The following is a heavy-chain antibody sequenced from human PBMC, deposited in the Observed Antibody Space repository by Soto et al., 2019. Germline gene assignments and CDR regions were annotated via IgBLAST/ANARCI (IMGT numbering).Heavy chain of an antibody. Sequence: ASVKVSCKASGYTFTSYGISWLRQAPGQGLEWMGWISAYNGNTNYAQKLQGRVTMTTDTSTSTAYMELRSLRSDDTAVYYCARAPRVVVVPAAKNWFDPWGQGTLVTVSS. V-gene: IGHV1-18*04. CDR1: GYTFTSYG. CDR2: ISAYNGNT. D-gene: IGHD2-2*01. CDR3: ARAPRVVVVPAAKNWFDP. J-gene: IGHJ5*02.